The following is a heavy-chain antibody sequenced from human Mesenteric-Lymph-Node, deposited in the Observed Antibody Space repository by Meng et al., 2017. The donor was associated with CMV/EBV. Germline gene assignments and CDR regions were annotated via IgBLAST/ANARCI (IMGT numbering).Heavy chain of an antibody. J-gene: IGHJ4*02. CDR2: IGSSGDTI. CDR1: GFTFSSSW. CDR3: ATENPYSSSHELDY. D-gene: IGHD6-13*01. V-gene: IGHV3-48*04. Sequence: GESLKISCAASGFTFSSSWMRWVCQAPEKGLEWVSYIGSSGDTIYYADSVKGRFTISRDHAKNSLYLQMNSLRAEDTAVYYCATENPYSSSHELDYWGQGTLVTVSS.